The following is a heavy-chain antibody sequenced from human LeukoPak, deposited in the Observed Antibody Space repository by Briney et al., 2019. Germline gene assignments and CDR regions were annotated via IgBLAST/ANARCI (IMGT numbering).Heavy chain of an antibody. V-gene: IGHV3-33*01. CDR2: IWYDGSNK. J-gene: IGHJ3*02. CDR3: ARGRLRYFDWLPKDDAFDI. Sequence: PGGSLRLSCAASGFTFSSYGTHWVRQAPGKGLEWVAVIWYDGSNKYYADSVKGRFTISRDNSKNTLYLQMNSLRAEDTAVYYCARGRLRYFDWLPKDDAFDIWGQGTMVTVSS. CDR1: GFTFSSYG. D-gene: IGHD3-9*01.